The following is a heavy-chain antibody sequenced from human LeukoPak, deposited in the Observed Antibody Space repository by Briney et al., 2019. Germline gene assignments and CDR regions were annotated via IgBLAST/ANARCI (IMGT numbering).Heavy chain of an antibody. D-gene: IGHD6-6*01. V-gene: IGHV1-18*01. Sequence: ASVKVSCKASGYTFTSYGINWVRQAPGQGLEWMGWISAYNGNTNYAQKLQGRVNMTTDTSTSTAYMELRSLRSDDTAVYYCARDWEYSSSMNYYYYMDVWGKGTTVTVSS. CDR1: GYTFTSYG. CDR2: ISAYNGNT. CDR3: ARDWEYSSSMNYYYYMDV. J-gene: IGHJ6*03.